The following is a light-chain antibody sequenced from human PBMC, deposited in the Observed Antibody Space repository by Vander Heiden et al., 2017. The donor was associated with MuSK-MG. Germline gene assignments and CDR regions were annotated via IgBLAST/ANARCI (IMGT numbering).Light chain of an antibody. CDR2: AAS. Sequence: IRMTRSPSSLAASVGDRVTITCRASQSISSYLNWYQQKPGKAPKLLIYAASSLQSGVPSRFSGSGSGTDFTLTISRLQPEDFATYYCQQSDSTPYTFGQGTKVEIK. J-gene: IGKJ2*01. V-gene: IGKV1-39*01. CDR1: QSISSY. CDR3: QQSDSTPYT.